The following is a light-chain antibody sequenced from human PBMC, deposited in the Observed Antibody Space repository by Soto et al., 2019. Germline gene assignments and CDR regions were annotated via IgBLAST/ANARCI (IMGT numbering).Light chain of an antibody. J-gene: IGLJ1*01. CDR1: SSDVGSYNL. CDR3: CSYAGSRHYV. Sequence: QSALTQPASVSGSPGQSITISCTGTSSDVGSYNLVSWYQQHPGKAPKFMIYEGTKRPSGVSNRFSGSKSGNTASLTISGLQAEEEADYYCCSYAGSRHYVFGTGTKLTVL. CDR2: EGT. V-gene: IGLV2-23*01.